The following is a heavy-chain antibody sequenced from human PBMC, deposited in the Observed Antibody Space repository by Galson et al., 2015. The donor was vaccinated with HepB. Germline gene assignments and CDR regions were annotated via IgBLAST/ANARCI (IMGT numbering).Heavy chain of an antibody. D-gene: IGHD3-22*01. CDR3: AKHPPRVTMIVVVPGGWFDY. CDR2: ISGHGGST. Sequence: SLRLSCAASGFTFSNCGVSWVRQAPGKRLEWVSSISGHGGSTYYAESVKGRFTISRDNSKNMLHLQMNSLRAEDTAVYYCAKHPPRVTMIVVVPGGWFDYWGQGTLVTVSS. V-gene: IGHV3-23*01. J-gene: IGHJ4*02. CDR1: GFTFSNCG.